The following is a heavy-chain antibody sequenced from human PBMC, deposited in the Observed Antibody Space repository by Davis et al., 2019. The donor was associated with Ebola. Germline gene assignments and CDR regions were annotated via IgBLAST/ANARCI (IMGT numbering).Heavy chain of an antibody. Sequence: GESLKISCATSGFGLAPYGMHWVRQAPGKGLVWVSRMNSDGSSTSYADSVKGRFTISRDNAKSTLYLQLDSLRAEDTAVYYCAREGTRYNSFDDGFDLWGQGTMVTVSS. V-gene: IGHV3-74*01. CDR3: AREGTRYNSFDDGFDL. D-gene: IGHD1-20*01. CDR1: GFGLAPYG. J-gene: IGHJ3*01. CDR2: MNSDGSST.